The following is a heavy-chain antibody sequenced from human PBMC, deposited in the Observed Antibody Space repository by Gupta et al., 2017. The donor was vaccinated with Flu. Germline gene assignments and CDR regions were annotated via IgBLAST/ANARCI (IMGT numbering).Heavy chain of an antibody. CDR3: ARRQRVRPYGQPKRHNWCDP. CDR1: GGSFSGYY. J-gene: IGHJ5*02. D-gene: IGHD6-13*01. V-gene: IGHV4-34*01. Sequence: QVQLQQWGAGLLKPSETLSLTCAVYGGSFSGYYWSWIRQPPGKGLEWIGEINHSGSTNYNPARKSRVTISVDTSKNQFSLKLSSVTAADTAVYYCARRQRVRPYGQPKRHNWCDPWGQGNRGTVSA. CDR2: INHSGST.